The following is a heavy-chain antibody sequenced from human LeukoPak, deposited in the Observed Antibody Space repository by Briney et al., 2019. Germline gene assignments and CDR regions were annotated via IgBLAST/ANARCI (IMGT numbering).Heavy chain of an antibody. CDR3: ARGSAPTRYFNY. Sequence: SETLSLTCAVYGGSFSGYYWSWIRQPPGKGLEWIGEINHSGSTNYNPSLKSRVTISVDTSENQFSLKLSSVTAADTAVYYCARGSAPTRYFNYWGQGTLVTVSS. CDR1: GGSFSGYY. D-gene: IGHD2-15*01. CDR2: INHSGST. V-gene: IGHV4-34*01. J-gene: IGHJ4*02.